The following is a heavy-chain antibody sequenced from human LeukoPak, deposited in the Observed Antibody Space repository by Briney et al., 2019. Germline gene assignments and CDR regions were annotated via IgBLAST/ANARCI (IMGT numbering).Heavy chain of an antibody. V-gene: IGHV3-74*01. Sequence: GGSLRLSCVASGFTFSTYWMHWVRQAPGKGLEWVSRLDRDGTTTSYADSVYGRFTISRDNAKSTLYLQMRSLRAEDTAVYYCVRDTENIGYDAFEFWGHGALVTVSS. J-gene: IGHJ5*01. CDR1: GFTFSTYW. CDR2: LDRDGTTT. D-gene: IGHD2/OR15-2a*01. CDR3: VRDTENIGYDAFEF.